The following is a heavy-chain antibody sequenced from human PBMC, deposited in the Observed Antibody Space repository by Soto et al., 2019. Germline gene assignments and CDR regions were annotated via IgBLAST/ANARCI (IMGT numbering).Heavy chain of an antibody. Sequence: GGSLRLSCAASGFTFSSYDMHWVRQATGKGLEWVSAIGTAGDTYYPGSVKGRFTISRENAKNSLYLQMNSLRAEDTAVYYCARSGFLVATPESDAFDIWGQGTMVTVSS. V-gene: IGHV3-13*01. CDR1: GFTFSSYD. CDR2: IGTAGDT. J-gene: IGHJ3*02. D-gene: IGHD5-12*01. CDR3: ARSGFLVATPESDAFDI.